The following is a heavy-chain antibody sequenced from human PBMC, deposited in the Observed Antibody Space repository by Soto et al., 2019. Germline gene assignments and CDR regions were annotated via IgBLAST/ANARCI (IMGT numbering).Heavy chain of an antibody. CDR3: SRDVDFGEEDV. CDR1: GGSISSYY. CDR2: IYYSEST. D-gene: IGHD4-17*01. V-gene: IGHV4-59*01. J-gene: IGHJ6*02. Sequence: PSETLSLTCTVSGGSISSYYWSWIRQPPGKGLEWIGYIYYSESTNYNPSLKSRVIISVDTSKNQFSLKLTSATAADTAVYYCSRDVDFGEEDVWGQGTTVNV.